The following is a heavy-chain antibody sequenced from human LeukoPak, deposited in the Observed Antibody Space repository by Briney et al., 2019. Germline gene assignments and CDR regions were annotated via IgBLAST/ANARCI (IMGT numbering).Heavy chain of an antibody. CDR2: ISHDGSNK. CDR3: ARSVRRDY. CDR1: GFTFSSYA. V-gene: IGHV3-30-3*01. J-gene: IGHJ4*02. Sequence: PGGSLRLSCAASGFTFSSYAMHWVRQAPGKGLEWVAVISHDGSNKYYADSVKGRFTISRDNSKNTLYLQMNSLRAEDTAVYYCARSVRRDYWGQGTLVTVSS.